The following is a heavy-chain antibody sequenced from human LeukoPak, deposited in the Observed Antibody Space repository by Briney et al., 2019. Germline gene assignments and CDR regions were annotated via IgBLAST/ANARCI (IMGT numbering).Heavy chain of an antibody. CDR1: GFTFSSYG. CDR2: IRYDGSNK. Sequence: PGGSLRLSCAASGFTFSSYGMHWVRQAPGKGLEWVAFIRYDGSNKYYADSVKGRFTISRDNSKNTLYLQMNSLRAEDTAVYYCAKDRLRYSGSSDYWGQGTLVTVSS. CDR3: AKDRLRYSGSSDY. D-gene: IGHD1-26*01. V-gene: IGHV3-30*02. J-gene: IGHJ4*02.